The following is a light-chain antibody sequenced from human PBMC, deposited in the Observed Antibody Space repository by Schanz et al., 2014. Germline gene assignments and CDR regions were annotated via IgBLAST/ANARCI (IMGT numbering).Light chain of an antibody. CDR3: CSYAGSPYV. J-gene: IGLJ1*01. Sequence: QSALTQPASVSGSPGQSITISCTGTSSDVGGYNYVSWYQQHPGKAPKLMIYEVTKRPSGVPDRFSGSKSGNSASLTVSGLQAEDDADYYCCSYAGSPYVFGTGTKLTVL. V-gene: IGLV2-8*01. CDR1: SSDVGGYNY. CDR2: EVT.